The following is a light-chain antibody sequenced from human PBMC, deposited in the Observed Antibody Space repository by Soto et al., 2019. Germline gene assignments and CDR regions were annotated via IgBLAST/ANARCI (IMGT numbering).Light chain of an antibody. CDR1: QDIRKY. CDR3: QQYGNLPRA. Sequence: DIQMTQSPSSLSPSVGDRVTITCQATQDIRKYLNWYQQKPGKAPKLLNYDASSLETEVPSRCSGSGAGTDFTFTITSLEPEDFATFYFQQYGNLPRAFGQGTRLEI. CDR2: DAS. J-gene: IGKJ5*01. V-gene: IGKV1-33*01.